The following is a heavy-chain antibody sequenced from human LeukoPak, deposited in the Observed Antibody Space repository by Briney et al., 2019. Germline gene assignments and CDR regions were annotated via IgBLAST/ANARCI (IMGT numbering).Heavy chain of an antibody. CDR3: ARDPLSTSDFDI. V-gene: IGHV4-59*01. CDR1: GGSITNSY. J-gene: IGHJ3*02. D-gene: IGHD1-1*01. Sequence: AETLSLTCTVSGGSITNSYWNWIRQSPGKGLEWIAYINYSGSTTYNPASKSRVSISVDASKNQFSLQLSSVTAADTGVYFCARDPLSTSDFDIWGQGTMVTVSS. CDR2: INYSGST.